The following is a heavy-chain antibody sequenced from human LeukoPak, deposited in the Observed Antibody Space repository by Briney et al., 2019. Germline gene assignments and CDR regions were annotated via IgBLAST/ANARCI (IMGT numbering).Heavy chain of an antibody. J-gene: IGHJ6*02. Sequence: ASVKVSSQASGHTFTSYAMNWVRQAPGQGLEWRGWINTNPGNLTYAQGFTRRFVFSLDTSVSTAYLQSSSLKAEDTAVYYCARARAHYYDYGMDVWGQGTTVTVSS. V-gene: IGHV7-4-1*02. CDR2: INTNPGNL. CDR3: ARARAHYYDYGMDV. CDR1: GHTFTSYA.